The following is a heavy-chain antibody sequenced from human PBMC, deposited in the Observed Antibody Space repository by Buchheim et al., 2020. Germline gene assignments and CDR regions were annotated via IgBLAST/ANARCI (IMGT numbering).Heavy chain of an antibody. CDR1: GFTFSSYA. D-gene: IGHD3-22*01. V-gene: IGHV3-23*01. CDR3: AKAYYYESSGYYYFDY. Sequence: EVQLLESGGGLVQPGGSLRLSCAASGFTFSSYAMSWVRQAPGKGLEWVSGTSGSGGSTYYADSVKGRFTISRDNSQNTLYLQMNSLRAEDTAVYYCAKAYYYESSGYYYFDYWGRGTL. CDR2: TSGSGGST. J-gene: IGHJ4*02.